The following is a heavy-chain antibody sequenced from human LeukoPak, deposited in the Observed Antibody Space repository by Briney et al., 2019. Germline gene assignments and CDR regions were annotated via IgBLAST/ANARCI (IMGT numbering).Heavy chain of an antibody. CDR3: ANSPVPPNWFDP. CDR2: IRYDGSNK. J-gene: IGHJ5*02. CDR1: GFTFSSYG. D-gene: IGHD3-10*01. Sequence: GGSLRLSCAASGFTFSSYGMHWVRQAPGKGLEWVAFIRYDGSNKYYAGSVKGRFTISRDNSKNTLYLQMNSLRAEDTAVYYCANSPVPPNWFDPWGQGTLVTVSS. V-gene: IGHV3-30*02.